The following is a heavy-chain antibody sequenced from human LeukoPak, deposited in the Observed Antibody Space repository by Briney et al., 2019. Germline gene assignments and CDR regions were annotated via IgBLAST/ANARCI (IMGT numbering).Heavy chain of an antibody. CDR1: GGSFSGYY. CDR3: ARDSREASFDI. V-gene: IGHV4-34*01. CDR2: INHSGST. J-gene: IGHJ3*02. Sequence: SETLSLTCAVYGGSFSGYYWSWIRQPPGKGLEWIGEINHSGSTYYNPSLKSRVTISVDTSKNQFSLKLSSVTAADTAVYYCARDSREASFDIWGQGTMVTVSS. D-gene: IGHD2-15*01.